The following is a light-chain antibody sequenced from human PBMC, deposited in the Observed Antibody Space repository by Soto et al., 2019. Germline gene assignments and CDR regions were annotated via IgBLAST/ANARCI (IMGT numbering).Light chain of an antibody. CDR2: GAS. V-gene: IGKV3-20*01. CDR1: QSVSSTH. Sequence: EIVLTQSPGTLSLSPGERATLSCRASQSVSSTHLAWYQQKPGQAPRLLIYGASNRATGLPDRFSGSGSVTDFRLTVSRLEPEDLALYYCQQYGISPPWTFGQGTKVEIK. CDR3: QQYGISPPWT. J-gene: IGKJ1*01.